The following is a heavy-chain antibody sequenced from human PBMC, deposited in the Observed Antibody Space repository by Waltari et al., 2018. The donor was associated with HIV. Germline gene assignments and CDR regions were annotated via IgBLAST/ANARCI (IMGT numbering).Heavy chain of an antibody. CDR1: GYTFTSYY. J-gene: IGHJ4*02. D-gene: IGHD3-16*01. CDR3: ARDWGGY. Sequence: QVQLVQSGAEVKKPGASVKVSCKASGYTFTSYYIHWLRQAPGQGLEWMGIIDPGGVTTSYAQKFQGRVTMTRDTSTSTVYMEMSSLRSDDTAVDYCARDWGGYWGQGTLVSVSS. CDR2: IDPGGVTT. V-gene: IGHV1-46*01.